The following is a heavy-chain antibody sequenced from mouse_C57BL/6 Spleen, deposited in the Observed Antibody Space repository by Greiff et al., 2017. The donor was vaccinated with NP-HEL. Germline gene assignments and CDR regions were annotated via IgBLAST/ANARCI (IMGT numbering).Heavy chain of an antibody. CDR3: ARGPPYWYFDV. V-gene: IGHV1-52*01. J-gene: IGHJ1*03. Sequence: QVQLQQPGAELVRPGSSVKLSCKASGYTFTSYWMHWVKQRPIQGLEWIGNIDPSDSETHYNQKFKDKATLTVDKSSSTAYMQLSRLPSEDSAVYYCARGPPYWYFDVWGTGTTVTVSS. CDR1: GYTFTSYW. CDR2: IDPSDSET.